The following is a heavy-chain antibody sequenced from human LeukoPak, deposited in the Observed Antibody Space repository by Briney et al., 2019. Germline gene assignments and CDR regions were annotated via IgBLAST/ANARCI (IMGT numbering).Heavy chain of an antibody. V-gene: IGHV3-30-3*01. CDR3: ARASGSYLSYNWFDP. CDR2: ISYDGSNK. CDR1: GFTFSSYA. Sequence: GRSLRLSCAASGFTFSSYAMHWVRQAPGKGLEWVAVISYDGSNKYYADSVKGRFTISRDNSKNTLYLQMNSLRAEDTAVYCCARASGSYLSYNWFDPWGQGTLVTVSS. J-gene: IGHJ5*02. D-gene: IGHD1-26*01.